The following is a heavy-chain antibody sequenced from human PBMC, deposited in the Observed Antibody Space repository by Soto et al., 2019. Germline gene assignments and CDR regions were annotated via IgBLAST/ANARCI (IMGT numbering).Heavy chain of an antibody. CDR3: ARARDIVVVPAAIQSGYFDL. V-gene: IGHV1-46*04. CDR2: INPSGGST. D-gene: IGHD2-2*01. J-gene: IGHJ2*01. Sequence: QVQLVQSGAEVKKPGASVKVSCKASGYTFTSYYMHWVRQAPGQGLEWMGIINPSGGSTSYAQKLQGRVTMTRDTSTSTVYMELSSLISEDTAVYYCARARDIVVVPAAIQSGYFDLWGRGTLVTVSS. CDR1: GYTFTSYY.